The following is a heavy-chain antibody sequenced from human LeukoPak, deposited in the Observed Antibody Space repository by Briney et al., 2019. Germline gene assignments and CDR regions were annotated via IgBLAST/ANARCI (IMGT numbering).Heavy chain of an antibody. V-gene: IGHV4-61*01. CDR3: AREARMLRGVISSYAMDV. D-gene: IGHD3-10*01. CDR2: VYYSGST. CDR1: GASVSSGTYY. J-gene: IGHJ6*02. Sequence: SETLSLTCSVSGASVSSGTYYWSWVRQPPGKGLEWIGYVYYSGSTNYNPSLESRLTISVDTYKNQFSLRLRSVTAADTALYYCAREARMLRGVISSYAMDVWGQGTAVTVSS.